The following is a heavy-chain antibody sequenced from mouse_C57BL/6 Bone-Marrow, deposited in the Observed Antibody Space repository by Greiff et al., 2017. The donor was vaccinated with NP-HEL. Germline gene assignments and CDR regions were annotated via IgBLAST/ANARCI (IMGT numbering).Heavy chain of an antibody. V-gene: IGHV5-4*01. Sequence: EVQLVESGGGLVKPGGSLKLSCAASGFTFSSYAMSWVRQTPEKRLEWVATISDGGSYTYYPDNVKGRFTISRDNAKNNLYLQMSHLKSEDTAMYYCARDRDYYGSSYVSYYYAMDYWGQGTSVTVSS. J-gene: IGHJ4*01. CDR1: GFTFSSYA. CDR3: ARDRDYYGSSYVSYYYAMDY. D-gene: IGHD1-1*01. CDR2: ISDGGSYT.